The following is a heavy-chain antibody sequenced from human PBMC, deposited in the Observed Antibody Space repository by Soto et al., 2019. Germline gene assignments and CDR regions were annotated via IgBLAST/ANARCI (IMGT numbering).Heavy chain of an antibody. CDR1: GGTFSSYA. V-gene: IGHV1-69*13. Sequence: ASVKVSCKASGGTFSSYAISWVRQAPGQGLEWMGGIIPIFGTANYAQKFQGRVTITADESTSTAYMELSSLRSEDTAVYYCASGPAGANYYYYGMDVWGQGTTVTVSS. J-gene: IGHJ6*02. D-gene: IGHD1-26*01. CDR3: ASGPAGANYYYYGMDV. CDR2: IIPIFGTA.